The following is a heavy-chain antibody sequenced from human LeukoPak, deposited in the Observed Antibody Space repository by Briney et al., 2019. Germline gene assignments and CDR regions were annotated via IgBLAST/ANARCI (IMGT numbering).Heavy chain of an antibody. Sequence: ASVKASCKASGYTFTSYSISWVRHAPGQGLEWMGWISAYNGNTIYAQKVKGRVTMTTDTSTSTAYMELRSLKSDDTAVYYCARASYCSDGSCYSDYWGQGTLVTVSS. D-gene: IGHD2-15*01. J-gene: IGHJ4*02. CDR2: ISAYNGNT. CDR3: ARASYCSDGSCYSDY. V-gene: IGHV1-18*01. CDR1: GYTFTSYS.